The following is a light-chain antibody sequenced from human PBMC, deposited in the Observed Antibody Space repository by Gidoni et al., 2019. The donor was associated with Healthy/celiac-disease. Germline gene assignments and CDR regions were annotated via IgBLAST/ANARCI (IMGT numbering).Light chain of an antibody. J-gene: IGKJ2*01. V-gene: IGKV1-5*01. CDR2: DAS. CDR3: QQYNSYSPYT. CDR1: QSISSL. Sequence: DIQMTLSPSTLSSSLGDSVTITCRASQSISSLLAWYQQKPGKAPKLLIYDASRLESGVPSRVSGSGDETEITHTISSLQTDDFATYYCQQYNSYSPYTFGQGTKLEIK.